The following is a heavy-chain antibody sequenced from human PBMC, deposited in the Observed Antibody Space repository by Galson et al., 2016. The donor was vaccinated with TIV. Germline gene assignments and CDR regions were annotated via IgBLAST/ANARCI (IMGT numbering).Heavy chain of an antibody. CDR2: INPNSGGT. Sequence: SVKVSCKASGYTFTSYDINWVRQAPGQGLEWMGWINPNSGGTIYAQKFQGRVTMTRDTSISTAFMEVKKLRYDDTALYFCARDDGSTSGSNFWGQGTLVTVSS. CDR1: GYTFTSYD. CDR3: ARDDGSTSGSNF. V-gene: IGHV1-2*02. J-gene: IGHJ4*02. D-gene: IGHD3-22*01.